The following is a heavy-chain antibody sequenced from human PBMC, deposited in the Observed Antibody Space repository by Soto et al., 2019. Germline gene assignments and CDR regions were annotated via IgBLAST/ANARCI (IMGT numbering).Heavy chain of an antibody. CDR2: ISYDGSIE. CDR1: GFTFTSFS. V-gene: IGHV3-30-3*01. Sequence: QVQLVESGGGVVQPGRSLKLSCAASGFTFTSFSMQWVRQAPGKGLEWVAVISYDGSIEYYADSVKGRFTISRDNSKNNLYLQMYSLRTEDTAVYFWAREWSTSGDLDYWGQGTLVTVSS. CDR3: AREWSTSGDLDY. J-gene: IGHJ4*02. D-gene: IGHD3-10*01.